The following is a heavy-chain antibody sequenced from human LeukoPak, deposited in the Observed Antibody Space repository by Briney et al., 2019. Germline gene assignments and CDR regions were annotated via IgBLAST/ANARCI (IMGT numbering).Heavy chain of an antibody. D-gene: IGHD5-12*01. CDR2: ISGSASTT. Sequence: GGSLRLSCAASGFTFSSYAMSWVRQAPGEGLEWVSSISGSASTTYYADSVKGRFTISRDNSMNTLYLQMDSLRAEDTAVYYCAKDSDYWGLLVPIDPWGQGTLVTVSS. V-gene: IGHV3-23*01. CDR3: AKDSDYWGLLVPIDP. J-gene: IGHJ5*02. CDR1: GFTFSSYA.